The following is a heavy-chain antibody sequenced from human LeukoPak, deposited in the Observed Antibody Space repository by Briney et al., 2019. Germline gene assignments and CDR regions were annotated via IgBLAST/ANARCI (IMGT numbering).Heavy chain of an antibody. Sequence: ASVKVSCKPSGYTFTSYGISWVRQAPGQGLEWMGWISAYNGNTNYAQKLQGRVTMTTDTSTSTAYMELRSLRSDDTAVYYCARDRYYYDSSGYLPWGQGTLVTVSS. D-gene: IGHD3-22*01. J-gene: IGHJ5*02. CDR1: GYTFTSYG. CDR2: ISAYNGNT. CDR3: ARDRYYYDSSGYLP. V-gene: IGHV1-18*01.